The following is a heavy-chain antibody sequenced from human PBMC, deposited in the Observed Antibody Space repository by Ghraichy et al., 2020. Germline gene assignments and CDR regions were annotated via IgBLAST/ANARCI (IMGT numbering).Heavy chain of an antibody. CDR3: ARENVGGGGDFDS. CDR2: VFSSGDT. J-gene: IGHJ4*02. Sequence: SETLSLTCTVSGGSISRGSYFWAWMRQPAGKTLEWIGRVFSSGDTNYNPSLKSRVTMSVDTSRNQFSLRLNSVTAADTAVYYCARENVGGGGDFDSWGQGTLVTVSS. CDR1: GGSISRGSYF. D-gene: IGHD2-21*01. V-gene: IGHV4-61*02.